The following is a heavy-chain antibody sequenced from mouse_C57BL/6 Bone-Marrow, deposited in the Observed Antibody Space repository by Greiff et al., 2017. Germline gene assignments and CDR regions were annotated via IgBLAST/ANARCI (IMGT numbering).Heavy chain of an antibody. V-gene: IGHV5-17*01. Sequence: DVMLVESGGGLVKPGGSLKLSCAASGFTFSDYGMHWVRQAPEKGLEWVAYISSGSSTIYYADTVKGRFTISRDNAKNTLFLQMTSLRSEDTAMYYCASYYYGSSSPYYFDYWGQGTTLTVSS. D-gene: IGHD1-1*01. CDR3: ASYYYGSSSPYYFDY. CDR2: ISSGSSTI. CDR1: GFTFSDYG. J-gene: IGHJ2*01.